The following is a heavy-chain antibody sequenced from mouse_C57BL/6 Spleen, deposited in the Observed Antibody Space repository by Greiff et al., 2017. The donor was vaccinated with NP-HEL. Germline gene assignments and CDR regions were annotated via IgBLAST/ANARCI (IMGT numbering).Heavy chain of an antibody. CDR3: TRDAGGNLYAMDY. V-gene: IGHV5-9-1*02. D-gene: IGHD2-1*01. CDR1: GFTFSSYA. CDR2: ISSGGDYI. Sequence: EVQLVESGEGLVKPGGSLKLSCAASGFTFSSYAMSLVRQTPEKRLEWVAYISSGGDYIYYADTVKGRFTISRDHARNTLYLQMSSLKSEDTDMYYCTRDAGGNLYAMDYWGQGTSVTVSS. J-gene: IGHJ4*01.